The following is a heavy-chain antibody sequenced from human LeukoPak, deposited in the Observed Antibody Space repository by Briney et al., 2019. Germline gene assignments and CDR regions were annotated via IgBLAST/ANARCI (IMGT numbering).Heavy chain of an antibody. V-gene: IGHV4-59*01. CDR1: GGSISTYY. CDR2: IYYSGST. D-gene: IGHD3-22*01. CDR3: VRSYYTDYYLDY. Sequence: SETLSLTCTVSGGSISTYYWNWIRQSPGKGLEWIGQIYYSGSTSYNPSLKSRVSISVDTSNNHFSLWLGSVTAADTAIYYCVRSYYTDYYLDYWGQGILVTVSS. J-gene: IGHJ4*02.